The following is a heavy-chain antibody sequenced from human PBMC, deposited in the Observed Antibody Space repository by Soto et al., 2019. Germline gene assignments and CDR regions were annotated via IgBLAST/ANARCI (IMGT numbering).Heavy chain of an antibody. J-gene: IGHJ6*02. CDR1: GGSISSSNW. D-gene: IGHD6-19*01. CDR2: IYHSGST. CDR3: ARENSSGWYSAPDYGMDV. Sequence: SETLSLTCAVSGGSISSSNWWSWVRRPPGKGLEWIGEIYHSGSTNYNPSLKSRVTISVDKSKNQFSPKLSSVTAADTAVYYCARENSSGWYSAPDYGMDVWGQGTTVTVSS. V-gene: IGHV4-4*02.